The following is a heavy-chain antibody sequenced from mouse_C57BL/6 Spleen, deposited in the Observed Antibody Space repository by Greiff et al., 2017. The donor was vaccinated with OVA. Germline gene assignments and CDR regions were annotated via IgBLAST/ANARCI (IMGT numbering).Heavy chain of an antibody. CDR3: ARDRGYYGSRYAMDY. V-gene: IGHV5-16*01. CDR1: GFTFSDYY. CDR2: INYDGSST. J-gene: IGHJ4*01. Sequence: EVKLVESEGGLVQPGSSMKLSCTASGFTFSDYYMAWVRQVPEKGLEWVANINYDGSSTYYLDSLKSRFIISRDNAKNILYLQMSSLKSEDTATYYCARDRGYYGSRYAMDYWGQGTSVTVSS. D-gene: IGHD1-1*01.